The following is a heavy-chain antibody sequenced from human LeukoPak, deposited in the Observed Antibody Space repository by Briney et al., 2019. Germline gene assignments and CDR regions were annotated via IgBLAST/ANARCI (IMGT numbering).Heavy chain of an antibody. D-gene: IGHD3-16*01. J-gene: IGHJ4*02. CDR2: EQKDGSYK. CDR1: EFSFSSHG. Sequence: PGGSLRLSCATSEFSFSSHGMHWARQAPCKGLEWVAFEQKDGSYKKYADSVKGRFTISRDNSKNTLYLEMNSLRVEDTAVYYCANIPNSFGPDYWGQGSLVTVSS. V-gene: IGHV3-30*02. CDR3: ANIPNSFGPDY.